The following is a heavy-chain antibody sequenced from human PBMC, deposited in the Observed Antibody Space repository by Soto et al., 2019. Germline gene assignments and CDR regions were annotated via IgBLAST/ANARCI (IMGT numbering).Heavy chain of an antibody. J-gene: IGHJ6*02. D-gene: IGHD3-22*01. CDR3: ARDKYDSSGYPAHYYGMDV. CDR2: IYYSGST. V-gene: IGHV4-31*03. Sequence: QVQLQESGPGLVKPSQTLSLTCTVSGGSISSGGYYWSWIRQHPGKGLEWIGYIYYSGSTYYNPSLKSRVTISVDTSKNQFSLKLSSVTAADTAVYYCARDKYDSSGYPAHYYGMDVWGQGTTVTVSS. CDR1: GGSISSGGYY.